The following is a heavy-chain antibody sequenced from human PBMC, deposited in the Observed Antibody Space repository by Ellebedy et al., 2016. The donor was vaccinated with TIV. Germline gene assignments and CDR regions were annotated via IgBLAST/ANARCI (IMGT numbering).Heavy chain of an antibody. CDR1: GFTFTSSA. D-gene: IGHD5-18*01. CDR2: IVVGSGNT. Sequence: SVKVSXXASGFTFTSSAVQWVRQARGQRLEWIGWIVVGSGNTNYAQKFQERVTITRDMSTSTAYMELSSLRSEDTAVYYCAREGNSYGYDYYYGMDVWGQGTTVTVSS. CDR3: AREGNSYGYDYYYGMDV. V-gene: IGHV1-58*01. J-gene: IGHJ6*02.